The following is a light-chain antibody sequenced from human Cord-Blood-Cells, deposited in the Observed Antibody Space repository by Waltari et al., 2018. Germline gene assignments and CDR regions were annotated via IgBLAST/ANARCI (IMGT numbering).Light chain of an antibody. Sequence: SSELTQDPAVSVALGQTVRITCQGDSLRSYYASWYQQKPGQAPVLVIYGKNNRPSGIPDRFSGSSSGNTASLTITVAQAEDEADYYCNSRDSSGNHLVFGTGTKVTVL. CDR3: NSRDSSGNHLV. CDR1: SLRSYY. V-gene: IGLV3-19*01. J-gene: IGLJ1*01. CDR2: GKN.